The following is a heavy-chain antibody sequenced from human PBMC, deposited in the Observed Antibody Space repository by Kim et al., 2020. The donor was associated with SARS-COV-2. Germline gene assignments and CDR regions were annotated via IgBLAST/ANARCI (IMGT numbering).Heavy chain of an antibody. CDR2: IKQDGSDK. J-gene: IGHJ4*02. Sequence: GGSLRLSCAASGFTFSSYWMNWVRQAPGKGLEWVASIKQDGSDKYYVDSVKGRFTISRDNAKNALFLQMNSLRAVDTAIYYCATTGACSFWGQGALVTVSS. CDR1: GFTFSSYW. V-gene: IGHV3-7*01. CDR3: ATTGACSF. D-gene: IGHD7-27*01.